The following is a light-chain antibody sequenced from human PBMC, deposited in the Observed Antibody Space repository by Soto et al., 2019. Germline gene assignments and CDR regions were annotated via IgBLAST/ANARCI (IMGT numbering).Light chain of an antibody. CDR3: QQYYTAPWT. CDR2: WAS. V-gene: IGKV4-1*01. CDR1: QTALSSSNNKSY. J-gene: IGKJ1*01. Sequence: DIVMTQSPDSLAVSLGERATINCKSSQTALSSSNNKSYLAWYQQKPGQPPKLLIYWASIRESGVPDRFSGSRSGTDFTLTISSLQAEDVAVYYCQQYYTAPWTFGQGTKVEIK.